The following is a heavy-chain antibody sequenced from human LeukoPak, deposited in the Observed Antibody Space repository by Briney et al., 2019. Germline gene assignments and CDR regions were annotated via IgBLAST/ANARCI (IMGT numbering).Heavy chain of an antibody. CDR2: IIPIFGTA. CDR1: GGTFSSYA. CDR3: ARGTSEVAPFDY. Sequence: SVKVSCKASGGTFSSYAISWVRQAPGQGLEWMGGIIPIFGTANYAQKFQGGVTITADESTSTAYMELSSLRSEDTAVYYCARGTSEVAPFDYWGQGTLVTVSS. J-gene: IGHJ4*02. V-gene: IGHV1-69*13. D-gene: IGHD1/OR15-1a*01.